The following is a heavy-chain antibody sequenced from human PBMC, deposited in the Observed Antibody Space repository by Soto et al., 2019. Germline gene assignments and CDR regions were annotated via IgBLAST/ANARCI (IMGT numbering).Heavy chain of an antibody. D-gene: IGHD2-15*01. CDR3: AKGSVLGYCTGGSCYGDAFDI. CDR2: ISYDGSHK. Sequence: QVQLVESGGGVVQPGRSLRLSCPASGFTFSHYGINWVRQAPGNGLDWVALISYDGSHKHYEDSVKGRFTISRDNSDNTLYLQMSSLTTEDTAVYYCAKGSVLGYCTGGSCYGDAFDIWGQGTMVTVSS. V-gene: IGHV3-30*18. J-gene: IGHJ3*02. CDR1: GFTFSHYG.